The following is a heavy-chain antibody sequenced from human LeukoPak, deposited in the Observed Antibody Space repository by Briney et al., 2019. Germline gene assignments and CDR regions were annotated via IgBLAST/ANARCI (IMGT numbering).Heavy chain of an antibody. CDR1: GYTFTSYD. CDR2: MNPNSGNT. Sequence: ASVKVSCKASGYTFTSYDINWVRQATGQGLEWMGWMNPNSGNTGYAQKFQGRVTTTRNTSISTAYMELSSLRSEDTAVYYCARGYVPRGLRDLFIFGVVSSNWFDPWGQGTLVTVSS. CDR3: ARGYVPRGLRDLFIFGVVSSNWFDP. D-gene: IGHD3-3*01. V-gene: IGHV1-8*01. J-gene: IGHJ5*02.